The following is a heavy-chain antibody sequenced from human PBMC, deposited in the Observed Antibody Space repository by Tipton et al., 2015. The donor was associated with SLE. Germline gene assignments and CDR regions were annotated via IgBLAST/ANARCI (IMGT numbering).Heavy chain of an antibody. D-gene: IGHD6-13*01. Sequence: SLRLSCAASGFTFSSDWMSWVRQAPGKGLEWVANIKQDGSEKYYVDSVKGRFTISRDNAKNSLYLQMNSLRAEDTAVYYCARGRGSWTPLDYWGQGTLVTVSS. J-gene: IGHJ4*02. CDR1: GFTFSSDW. CDR3: ARGRGSWTPLDY. V-gene: IGHV3-7*01. CDR2: IKQDGSEK.